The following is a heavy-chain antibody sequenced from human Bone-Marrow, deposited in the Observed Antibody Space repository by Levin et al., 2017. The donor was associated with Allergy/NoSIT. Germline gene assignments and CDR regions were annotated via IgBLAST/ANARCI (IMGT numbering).Heavy chain of an antibody. V-gene: IGHV1-8*01. D-gene: IGHD3-10*01. J-gene: IGHJ5*02. CDR1: GDTFSSYD. CDR2: MNPNSGNT. CDR3: ATGTGRPVGPP. Sequence: ASVKVSCKASGDTFSSYDINWVRQASGQGLEWMGWMNPNSGNTVYAKKFQGRVTMTRNTSISTAYMDLSSLRSDDTATYYCATGTGRPVGPPWGQGPLVTVS.